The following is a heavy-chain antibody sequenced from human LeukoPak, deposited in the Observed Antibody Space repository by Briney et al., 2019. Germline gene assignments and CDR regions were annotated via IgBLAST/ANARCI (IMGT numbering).Heavy chain of an antibody. CDR1: GYTFTSYD. D-gene: IGHD6-25*01. V-gene: IGHV1-8*01. CDR3: ASRPPPSTARYSSGSKTPDYYGMDV. J-gene: IGHJ6*02. Sequence: GASVKVSCKASGYTFTSYDINWVRQATGQGLEWMGWMNPNSGNTGYAQKFQGRVTMTRNTSISTAYMELSSLRSEDTAVYYCASRPPPSTARYSSGSKTPDYYGMDVWGQGTTVTVSS. CDR2: MNPNSGNT.